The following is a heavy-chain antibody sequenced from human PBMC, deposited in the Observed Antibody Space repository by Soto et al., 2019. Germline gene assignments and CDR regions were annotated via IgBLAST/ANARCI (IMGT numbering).Heavy chain of an antibody. V-gene: IGHV4-4*07. CDR2: IYTSGST. CDR3: ARDSRRYCSGGSCLHAGDI. J-gene: IGHJ3*02. D-gene: IGHD2-15*01. Sequence: PSEPLSLTCTASGGSISSYYWSWIRQPAGKGLEWIGRIYTSGSTNYNPSLKSRVTMSVDTSKNQFSLKLSSVTAADTAVYYCARDSRRYCSGGSCLHAGDIWGQGTMVTGS. CDR1: GGSISSYY.